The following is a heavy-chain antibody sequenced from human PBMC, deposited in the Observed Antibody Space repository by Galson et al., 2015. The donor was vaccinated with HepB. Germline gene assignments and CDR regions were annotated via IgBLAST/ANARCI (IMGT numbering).Heavy chain of an antibody. V-gene: IGHV3-73*01. CDR2: IRSKASSHAT. CDR3: ARLGGLSGYSSL. Sequence: SCAASGFTFSGSAIHWVRQASGKGLEWVGRIRSKASSHATAYTASLKGRFTISRDDSKNTAYLHMNSLKTEDTAVYYCARLGGLSGYSSLWGQGTLVTVSS. D-gene: IGHD6-19*01. J-gene: IGHJ4*02. CDR1: GFTFSGSA.